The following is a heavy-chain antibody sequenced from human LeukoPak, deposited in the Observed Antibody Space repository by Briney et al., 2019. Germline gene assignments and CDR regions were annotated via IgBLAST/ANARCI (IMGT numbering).Heavy chain of an antibody. D-gene: IGHD2-15*01. CDR3: ASYCSGGSCYYLDAFDI. CDR1: GFTFSDYY. V-gene: IGHV3-11*04. J-gene: IGHJ3*02. CDR2: ISSSGSTI. Sequence: PGGSLGLSCAASGFTFSDYYMSWIRQAPGKGLEWVSYISSSGSTIYYADSVKGRFTISRDNAKNSLYLQMNSLRAEDTAVYYCASYCSGGSCYYLDAFDIWGQGTMVTVSS.